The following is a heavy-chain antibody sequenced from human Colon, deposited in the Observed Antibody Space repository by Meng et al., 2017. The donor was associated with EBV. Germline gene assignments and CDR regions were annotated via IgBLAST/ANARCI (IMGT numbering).Heavy chain of an antibody. Sequence: QVQLVESGGGVVQPGRSLRLSCAPSGFSFSHFAMHWVRQAPGKGLEWVAVISHDADIKYYADSVKGRFTISRDNSENTLYLQMDSLRPEDTAVYYCARGPGSTVATLHYWGQGTLVTVSS. D-gene: IGHD4-17*01. CDR3: ARGPGSTVATLHY. CDR1: GFSFSHFA. V-gene: IGHV3-30-3*01. J-gene: IGHJ4*02. CDR2: ISHDADIK.